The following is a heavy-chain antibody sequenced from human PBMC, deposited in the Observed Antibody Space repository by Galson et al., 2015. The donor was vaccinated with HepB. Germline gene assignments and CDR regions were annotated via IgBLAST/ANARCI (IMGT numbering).Heavy chain of an antibody. CDR3: ARRSVVVPDARNRYYYYGMDV. D-gene: IGHD2-2*01. J-gene: IGHJ6*02. V-gene: IGHV5-10-1*01. CDR1: GYRFSSSW. Sequence: QSGAEVKKPGESLRISCQGSGYRFSSSWITWVRQMPGKGLEWMGRIDPTNSYTNYSPSFQGHVTISADKSISTAYLQWSSLKASDTAIYYCARRSVVVPDARNRYYYYGMDVWGQGTTVTVSS. CDR2: IDPTNSYT.